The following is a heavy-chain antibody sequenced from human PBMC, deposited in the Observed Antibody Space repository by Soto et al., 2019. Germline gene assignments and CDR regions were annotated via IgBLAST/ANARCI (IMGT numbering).Heavy chain of an antibody. J-gene: IGHJ4*02. CDR1: GFTFSSSA. V-gene: IGHV3-33*06. D-gene: IGHD6-6*01. Sequence: VGSLRLSCAASGFTFSSSAIHWVRQAPGKGLEWVAVIWYDGGNKFYADSVKGRFTIARDNSKNTLSLQMNSLRAEDTAIYYCAKDRHSTSSGYFDNWGQGILVTVSS. CDR2: IWYDGGNK. CDR3: AKDRHSTSSGYFDN.